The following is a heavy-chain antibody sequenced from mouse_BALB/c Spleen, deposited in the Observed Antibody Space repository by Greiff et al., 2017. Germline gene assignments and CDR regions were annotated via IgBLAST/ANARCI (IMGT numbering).Heavy chain of an antibody. D-gene: IGHD2-14*01. CDR3: ARDYRYDGYFDV. CDR1: GDSITSGY. V-gene: IGHV3-8*02. CDR2: ISYSGST. J-gene: IGHJ1*01. Sequence: EVQVVESGPSLVKPSQTLSLTCSVTGDSITSGYWNWIRKFPGNKLEYMGYISYSGSTYYNPSLKSRISITRDTSKNQYYLQLNSVTTEDTATYYCARDYRYDGYFDVWGAGTTVTVSS.